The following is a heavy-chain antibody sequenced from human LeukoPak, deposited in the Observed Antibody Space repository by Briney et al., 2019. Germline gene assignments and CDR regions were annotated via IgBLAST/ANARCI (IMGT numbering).Heavy chain of an antibody. D-gene: IGHD6-19*01. V-gene: IGHV3-30*18. CDR1: GFTFSSYG. CDR3: AKDRQWLVFFYGMDV. Sequence: GGSLRLSCAASGFTFSSYGMHWVRQAPGKGLEWVAVISYDGSNKYYADSVKGRFTISRDNSKNTLYLQMNSLRAEDTAVYYCAKDRQWLVFFYGMDVWGKGTTVTVSP. J-gene: IGHJ6*04. CDR2: ISYDGSNK.